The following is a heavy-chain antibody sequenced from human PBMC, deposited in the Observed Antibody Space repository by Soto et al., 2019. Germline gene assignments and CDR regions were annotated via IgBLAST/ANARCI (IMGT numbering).Heavy chain of an antibody. CDR1: GGSIRTGDYD. J-gene: IGHJ6*02. V-gene: IGHV4-30-4*01. CDR2: ICYSWST. Sequence: SGGSIRTGDYDLCWIRQRPGNGLEWIGYICYSWSTYDNPSLKSRVTISVDTSKNQFSLKLSSVTAADTAVYYWAREMATITCYNYVGMDVWGQGTTGT. D-gene: IGHD5-12*01. CDR3: AREMATITCYNYVGMDV.